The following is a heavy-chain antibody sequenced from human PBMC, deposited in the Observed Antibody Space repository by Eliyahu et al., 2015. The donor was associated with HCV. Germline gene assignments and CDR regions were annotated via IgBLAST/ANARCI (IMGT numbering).Heavy chain of an antibody. CDR3: TTGAPGGFDYYLDV. Sequence: EVQLVESGGGLVKPGGSLXLSCAASGFTFXKAXMSWVRXAPGKGLGWIGRIKSKTDGGTTDYAAPVKGRFTISRDDSKSTLYLQMNSLKTEDTAVYYCTTGAPGGFDYYLDVWGQGTTVTVSS. CDR1: GFTFXKAX. CDR2: IKSKTDGGTT. D-gene: IGHD3-10*01. V-gene: IGHV3-15*01. J-gene: IGHJ6*03.